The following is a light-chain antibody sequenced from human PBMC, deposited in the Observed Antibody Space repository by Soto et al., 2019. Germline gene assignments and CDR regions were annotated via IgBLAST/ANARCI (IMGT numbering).Light chain of an antibody. J-gene: IGKJ1*01. CDR3: QQYGRSPRT. CDR2: GAS. CDR1: QSVSSSY. V-gene: IGKV3-20*01. Sequence: EIVLTQSPGTLSLSPGERATLSCRASQSVSSSYLAWYQQKPGQATRLVIYGASSRATGIPGRFSGSGSGTDFTLTISRLEPEDFAVYYCQQYGRSPRTFGQGTKVEIK.